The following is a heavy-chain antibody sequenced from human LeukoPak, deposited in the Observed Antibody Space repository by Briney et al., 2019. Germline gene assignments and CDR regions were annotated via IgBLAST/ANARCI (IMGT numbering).Heavy chain of an antibody. J-gene: IGHJ4*02. CDR2: IKQDGSEK. D-gene: IGHD2-21*01. Sequence: GGSLRPSCEASGFTFSNYWTSWVRQAPGKGLEWVANIKQDGSEKYYVDSVKGRFTISRDNAKNSLYLQMNSLRAEDTAVYYCAREAYCAYWGQGTLPTVSS. V-gene: IGHV3-7*01. CDR3: AREAYCAY. CDR1: GFTFSNYW.